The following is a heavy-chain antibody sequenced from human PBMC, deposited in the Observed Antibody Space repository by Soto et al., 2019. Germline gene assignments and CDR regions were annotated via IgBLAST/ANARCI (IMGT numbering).Heavy chain of an antibody. J-gene: IGHJ4*02. CDR3: ARAVKSSWYDY. CDR2: IYHSGST. D-gene: IGHD6-13*01. CDR1: GGSISSGGYS. V-gene: IGHV4-30-2*01. Sequence: SETLSLTCAVSGGSISSGGYSWSWIRQPPGKGLEWIGYIYHSGSTYYNPSLKSRVTISVDRSKNQFSLKLSSVTAADTAVYYCARAVKSSWYDYWGQGTLVTVS.